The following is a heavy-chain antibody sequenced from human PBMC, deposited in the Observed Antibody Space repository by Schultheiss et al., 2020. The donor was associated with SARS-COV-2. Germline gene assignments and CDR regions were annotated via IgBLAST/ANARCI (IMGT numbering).Heavy chain of an antibody. J-gene: IGHJ5*02. D-gene: IGHD3-10*01. CDR1: GGSISSSSYY. CDR2: TYYGGST. V-gene: IGHV4-39*02. Sequence: SETLSLTCTVSGGSISSSSYYWSWIRQHPGKGLEWIGYTYYGGSTNYNPSLKSRVTISVDTSKNQFSLKLSSVTAADTAVYYCARDADDDSGSYLMGFDPWGQGTLVTVSS. CDR3: ARDADDDSGSYLMGFDP.